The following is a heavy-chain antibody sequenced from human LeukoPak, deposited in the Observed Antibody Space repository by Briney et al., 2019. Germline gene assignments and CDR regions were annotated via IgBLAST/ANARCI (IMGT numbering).Heavy chain of an antibody. V-gene: IGHV1-2*06. CDR1: GDTFTGYY. CDR2: INPNSGGT. Sequence: ATLKVSCKASGDTFTGYYIHWVRHAPGQGLEWMGRINPNSGGTNYAQKCQGRVTMTRDTSINTAYMELSRLRSDDTAVYYCARGGAYDYVWGSFRYFDYWGQGTLVTVSS. D-gene: IGHD3-16*02. CDR3: ARGGAYDYVWGSFRYFDY. J-gene: IGHJ4*02.